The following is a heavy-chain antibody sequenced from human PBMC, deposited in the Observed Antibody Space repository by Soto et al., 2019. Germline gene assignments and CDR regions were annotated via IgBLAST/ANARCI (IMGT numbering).Heavy chain of an antibody. CDR3: AKGYVENYYCGMDI. V-gene: IGHV1-69*13. CDR2: VIPIFGTA. J-gene: IGHJ6*02. CDR1: GGTFSSYA. Sequence: SVKVSCKAYGGTFSSYAISWVRQAPGQGLEWMGGVIPIFGTANFAQKVQGRVTIAADESTTTAYMELSSLISEDTAVNYCAKGYVENYYCGMDIWGPGTTATVSS. D-gene: IGHD3-16*01.